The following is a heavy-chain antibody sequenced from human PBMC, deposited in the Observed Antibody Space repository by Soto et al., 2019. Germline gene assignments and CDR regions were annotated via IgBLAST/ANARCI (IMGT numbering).Heavy chain of an antibody. J-gene: IGHJ4*02. CDR2: ISAHNGNT. Sequence: QVHLVQSRAEVKKPGASVKVSCNGSGYGFTTYGITWVRQAPGQGLEWMAWISAHNGNTNYAQKLQGRVTVTRDTSTSTAYMELRSLRSDDTPVYYCARGRYGDYWGQGALVTVSS. D-gene: IGHD1-1*01. CDR3: ARGRYGDY. CDR1: GYGFTTYG. V-gene: IGHV1-18*01.